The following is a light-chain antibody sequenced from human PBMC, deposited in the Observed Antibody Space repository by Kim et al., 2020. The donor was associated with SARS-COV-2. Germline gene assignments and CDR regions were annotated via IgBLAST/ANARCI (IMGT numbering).Light chain of an antibody. CDR1: TGAVTSGNY. CDR3: LLYYGGAQVV. Sequence: QTVVTQEPSLTVSPGGTVTLTCASNTGAVTSGNYPNWFQQKPGQPPRALIYSTNNKHSWTPARFSGSLLGDKAALTVSGVQPEDEAEYHCLLYYGGAQVVFGGGTKLTVL. V-gene: IGLV7-43*01. CDR2: STN. J-gene: IGLJ3*02.